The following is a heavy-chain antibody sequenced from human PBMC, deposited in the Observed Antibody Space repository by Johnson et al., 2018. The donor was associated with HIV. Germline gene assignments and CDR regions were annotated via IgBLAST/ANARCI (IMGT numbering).Heavy chain of an antibody. CDR2: INSDGSST. CDR3: ARAGSGLDALDI. CDR1: GFTFDDYG. J-gene: IGHJ3*02. D-gene: IGHD3-3*01. Sequence: VQLVESGGGVVRPGGSLRLSCAASGFTFDDYGMSWVRQAPGKGLEWVSGINSDGSSTSYADSVKGRFTISRDNAKNTLYLQMNSLRAEDTAVYYCARAGSGLDALDIWGQGTMVTVSS. V-gene: IGHV3-20*04.